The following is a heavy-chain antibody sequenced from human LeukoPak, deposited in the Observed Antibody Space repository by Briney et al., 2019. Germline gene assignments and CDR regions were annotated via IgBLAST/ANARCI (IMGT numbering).Heavy chain of an antibody. D-gene: IGHD6-19*01. CDR3: AKDTHSGWSLRIYYFDY. CDR2: ISGDGGST. V-gene: IGHV3-43*02. J-gene: IGHJ4*02. Sequence: GGSLSLSCAASGFPFDDYAMHWVRQAPGKGLEWVSLISGDGGSTYYADSVKGRFTISRDNSKNSLYLQMNSLRTEDTALYYCAKDTHSGWSLRIYYFDYWGQGTLVTVSS. CDR1: GFPFDDYA.